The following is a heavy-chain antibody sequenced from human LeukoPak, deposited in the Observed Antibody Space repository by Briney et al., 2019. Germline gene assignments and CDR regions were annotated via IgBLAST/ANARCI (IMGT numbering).Heavy chain of an antibody. CDR3: AKDVSGWRDY. CDR1: GFTFSSYG. D-gene: IGHD6-19*01. CDR2: ISYDGSNK. V-gene: IGHV3-30*18. J-gene: IGHJ4*02. Sequence: PGGSLRLSCAASGFTFSSYGMHWVRQAPGKGLEWVAVISYDGSNKYYADSVKGRFTISRDNSKNTLYLQMNSLRAEDTAVYYCAKDVSGWRDYWGQGTLVTVSS.